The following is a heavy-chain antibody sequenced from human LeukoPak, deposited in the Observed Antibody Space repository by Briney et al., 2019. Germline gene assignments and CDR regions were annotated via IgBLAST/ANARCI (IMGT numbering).Heavy chain of an antibody. Sequence: PGGSLRHSCAASGFTFSSYGMHWVRQAPGKGLEWVAFIRYDGSNKYYADSVKGRFTISRDNSKNTLYLQMNSLRAEDTAVYYCAKGLYEDYYMDVWGKGTTVTVSS. D-gene: IGHD3-16*01. CDR1: GFTFSSYG. CDR2: IRYDGSNK. J-gene: IGHJ6*03. V-gene: IGHV3-30*02. CDR3: AKGLYEDYYMDV.